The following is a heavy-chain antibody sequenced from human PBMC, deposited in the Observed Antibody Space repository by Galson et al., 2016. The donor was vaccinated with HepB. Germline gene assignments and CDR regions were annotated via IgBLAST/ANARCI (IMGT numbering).Heavy chain of an antibody. V-gene: IGHV4-30-4*01. CDR3: ARQYRGGPSDY. D-gene: IGHD5-12*01. Sequence: LSLTCTVSGGSISSGDYYWSWIRQPPGKGLEWIGQIFHSGRVNYTPSLASRVTISVDPSNNHFSLRLTSVTAAGTALYYCARQYRGGPSDYWGQGTLVIVSS. J-gene: IGHJ4*02. CDR2: IFHSGRV. CDR1: GGSISSGDYY.